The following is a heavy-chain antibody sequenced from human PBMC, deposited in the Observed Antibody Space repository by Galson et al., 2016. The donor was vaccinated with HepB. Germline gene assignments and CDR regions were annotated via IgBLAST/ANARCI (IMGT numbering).Heavy chain of an antibody. D-gene: IGHD1-14*01. V-gene: IGHV3-21*06. CDR2: ISGNSATI. Sequence: SLRLSCAASGFTFSTYSMNWVRQAPGKGLEWVSVISGNSATIYYADSVKGRFTISRDNAKNSLYLQMNSLRAEDTAVYYCARMGGISYGTHFDYWGQGTLVSVSS. CDR1: GFTFSTYS. CDR3: ARMGGISYGTHFDY. J-gene: IGHJ4*02.